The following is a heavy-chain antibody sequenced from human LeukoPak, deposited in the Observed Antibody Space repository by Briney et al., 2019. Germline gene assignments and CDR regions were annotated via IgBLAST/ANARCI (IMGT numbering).Heavy chain of an antibody. Sequence: GESLQISCKGSGCGFTSYWIGWGRQMPGKGLEGMESIYPGDCDTRYSPSFQGQVTISADKSIRTAYLQWSSLKPSDTAMYYCARPSIKDGYNYYFDYWGQGTLVTVSS. V-gene: IGHV5-51*01. D-gene: IGHD5-24*01. CDR1: GCGFTSYW. CDR2: IYPGDCDT. CDR3: ARPSIKDGYNYYFDY. J-gene: IGHJ4*02.